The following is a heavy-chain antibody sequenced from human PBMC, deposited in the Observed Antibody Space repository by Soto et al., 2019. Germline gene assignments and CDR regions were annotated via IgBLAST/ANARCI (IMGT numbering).Heavy chain of an antibody. CDR1: GFTFSSYC. V-gene: IGHV3-33*01. J-gene: IGHJ6*02. CDR3: ARGVLIDWNYGMDV. Sequence: PGASLRLSCAASGFTFSSYCLHWFRQAPGKGLECVAVIGNDGSNKYYADSVQGRFTISRDNSKNTLYLQMISLRAEDTAVYYCARGVLIDWNYGMDVWGQGTTVTVSS. CDR2: IGNDGSNK. D-gene: IGHD1-1*01.